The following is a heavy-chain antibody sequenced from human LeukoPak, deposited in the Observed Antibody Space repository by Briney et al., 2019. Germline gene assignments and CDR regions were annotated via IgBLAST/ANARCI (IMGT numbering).Heavy chain of an antibody. D-gene: IGHD3-10*01. Sequence: GGSLRLSCAASGLTFNSDAMHWVRQAPGKGLEYVSAISSNGGSTYYANSVKGRFTISRDNSKNTLYLQMGSLRAEDMAVYYCTRDQPLCFGAFDYWGQGTLVNVSS. CDR2: ISSNGGST. J-gene: IGHJ4*02. V-gene: IGHV3-64*01. CDR1: GLTFNSDA. CDR3: TRDQPLCFGAFDY.